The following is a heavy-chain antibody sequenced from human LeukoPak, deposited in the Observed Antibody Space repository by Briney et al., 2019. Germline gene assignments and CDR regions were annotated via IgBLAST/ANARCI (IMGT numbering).Heavy chain of an antibody. J-gene: IGHJ6*03. CDR1: GFTFSDYG. CDR3: AKSRNFYYYFTEV. Sequence: GGSLRLSCVAFGFTFSDYGMIWVRQAPGKGLEWVSGISGGDYTEHADSVKGRLTISRDNSKNTLYLQMNTLRVEDTALYYCAKSRNFYYYFTEVSGRGTKVTISS. CDR2: ISGGDYT. V-gene: IGHV3-23*01.